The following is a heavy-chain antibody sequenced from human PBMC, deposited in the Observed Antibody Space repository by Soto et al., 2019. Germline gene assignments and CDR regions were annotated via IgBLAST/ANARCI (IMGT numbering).Heavy chain of an antibody. Sequence: GGSLRLSCAASGFTFDDYAMHWVRQAPGKGLEWVSGISWNSGSIGYADSVKGRFTISGDNAKNSLYLQMNSLRAEDTALYYCAKDYSRDAFDIWGQGTMVTVSS. J-gene: IGHJ3*02. D-gene: IGHD6-13*01. CDR2: ISWNSGSI. CDR1: GFTFDDYA. CDR3: AKDYSRDAFDI. V-gene: IGHV3-9*01.